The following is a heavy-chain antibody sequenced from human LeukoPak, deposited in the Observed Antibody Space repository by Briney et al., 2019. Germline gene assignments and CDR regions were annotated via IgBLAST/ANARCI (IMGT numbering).Heavy chain of an antibody. CDR1: GFTFSSYS. V-gene: IGHV3-21*01. CDR3: AREGDSSSWTYYFDY. J-gene: IGHJ4*02. Sequence: GGSLRLSCAASGFTFSSYSMNWVRQAPGKGLEWVSSISSSSSYIYYADSVKGRFTISRDNAKNSLYLQMNSLRAEDTAVYYCAREGDSSSWTYYFDYWGRGTLVTASS. CDR2: ISSSSSYI. D-gene: IGHD6-13*01.